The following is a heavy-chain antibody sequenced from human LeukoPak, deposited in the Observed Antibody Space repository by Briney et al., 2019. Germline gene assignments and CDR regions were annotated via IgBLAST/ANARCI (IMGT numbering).Heavy chain of an antibody. CDR2: ISVSGSSK. Sequence: PGGSLRLSCAASEFTFSNYAMSWVRQAPGKGLEWVSAISVSGSSKYYADSVKGRFTISRDNSKNTLHLQMNILSAEDTAVYYCARRLAQTKGFDSWGQGTLVTVPS. D-gene: IGHD2-8*01. CDR3: ARRLAQTKGFDS. CDR1: EFTFSNYA. J-gene: IGHJ4*02. V-gene: IGHV3-23*01.